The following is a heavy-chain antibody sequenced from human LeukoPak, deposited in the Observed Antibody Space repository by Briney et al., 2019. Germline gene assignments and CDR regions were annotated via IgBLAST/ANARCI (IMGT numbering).Heavy chain of an antibody. J-gene: IGHJ4*02. CDR3: ARDGGYDTSGYSH. CDR1: GFPFRSYG. Sequence: GGSLRLSCAASGFPFRSYGMHWVRQAPGKGLEWVANIKQDGGETYYVDSVKGRFTISRDNAKHSLYLQMNSLRAEDTALYYCARDGGYDTSGYSHWGQGTLVTVSS. CDR2: IKQDGGET. V-gene: IGHV3-7*01. D-gene: IGHD3-22*01.